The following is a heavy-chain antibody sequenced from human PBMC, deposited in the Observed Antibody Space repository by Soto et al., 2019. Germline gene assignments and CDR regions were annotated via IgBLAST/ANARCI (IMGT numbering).Heavy chain of an antibody. J-gene: IGHJ6*02. Sequence: SGPTLVNPTQTLTLTCTFSGFSLSTSGVGVGKIRQPPGKALEWLALIYWNDDKRYSPSLKSRLTITKDTSKNQVVLTMTNMDPVDTATYYCAHRRRSSWYGYYYGMDVWGQGTTVTVSS. CDR1: GFSLSTSGVG. V-gene: IGHV2-5*01. CDR3: AHRRRSSWYGYYYGMDV. CDR2: IYWNDDK. D-gene: IGHD6-13*01.